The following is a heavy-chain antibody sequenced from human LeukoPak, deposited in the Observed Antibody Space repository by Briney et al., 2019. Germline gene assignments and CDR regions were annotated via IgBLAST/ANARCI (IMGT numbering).Heavy chain of an antibody. CDR2: INPNSGGT. V-gene: IGHV1-2*02. J-gene: IGHJ6*03. Sequence: GASVKVSCKASGYTFTGYYMHWVRQAPGQGLEWMGWINPNSGGTNYAQKFQGRVTMTRDTSISTAYMELSSLRSEDTAVYYCARFVVPAATGLYYYYYMDVWGKGTTVTVSS. CDR3: ARFVVPAATGLYYYYYMDV. CDR1: GYTFTGYY. D-gene: IGHD2-2*01.